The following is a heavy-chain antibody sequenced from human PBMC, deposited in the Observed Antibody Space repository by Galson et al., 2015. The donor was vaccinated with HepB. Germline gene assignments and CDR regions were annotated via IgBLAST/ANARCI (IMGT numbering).Heavy chain of an antibody. CDR2: VSSRRSYI. J-gene: IGHJ5*02. CDR3: ARSFVRDETLDYYDNSGFYL. Sequence: SLRLSCAASGFTFNMYSMNWVRQAPGKGLEWVSSVSSRRSYIYYADSVKGRFTVSRDNTGSSLYLQMSSLRAEDTAVYYCARSFVRDETLDYYDNSGFYLLGQGVLVTVSS. CDR1: GFTFNMYS. D-gene: IGHD3-22*01. V-gene: IGHV3-21*01.